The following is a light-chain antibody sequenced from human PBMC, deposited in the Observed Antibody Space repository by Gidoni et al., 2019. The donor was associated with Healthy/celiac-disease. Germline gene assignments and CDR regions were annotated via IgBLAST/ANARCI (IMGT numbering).Light chain of an antibody. CDR1: SSNIGAGYD. CDR2: GNS. J-gene: IGLJ2*01. V-gene: IGLV1-40*01. Sequence: QSVLTQPPSVPRAPGQRVTISCTVISSNIGAGYDVHWYQQLPGTAPKLLIHGNSNRPSGVPYRFSGSKSGTSASLAITGLHAEDDADYYCQSYDSSLSAVVFGGGTKLTVL. CDR3: QSYDSSLSAVV.